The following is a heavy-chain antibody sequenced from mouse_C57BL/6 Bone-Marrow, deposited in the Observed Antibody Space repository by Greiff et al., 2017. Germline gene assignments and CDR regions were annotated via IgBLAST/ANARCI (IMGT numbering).Heavy chain of an antibody. V-gene: IGHV1-64*01. D-gene: IGHD2-3*01. Sequence: QVQLQQSGAELVKPGASVKLSYKASGYTFTSYWMHWVKQRPGQGLEWIGMIHPNSGSTNYNEKFKSKATLTVAKSSSTAYMQLGSLTSEASAVYYCARGGYCVGWFAYWGQRALVTVSA. J-gene: IGHJ3*01. CDR1: GYTFTSYW. CDR3: ARGGYCVGWFAY. CDR2: IHPNSGST.